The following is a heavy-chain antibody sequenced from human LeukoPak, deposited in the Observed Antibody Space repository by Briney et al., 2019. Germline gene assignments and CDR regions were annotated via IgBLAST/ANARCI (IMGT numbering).Heavy chain of an antibody. D-gene: IGHD6-13*01. CDR1: GGSISSYY. V-gene: IGHV4-59*01. Sequence: PSETLSLTCTVSGGSISSYYWSWIRLPPGKGLEWIGYLSKSGNTNYSPSLKSRVTIFGDTSKNQFFLKLSSVTAADTAVYYCARSITSSWYGDFQHWGQGTLVTVSS. J-gene: IGHJ1*01. CDR3: ARSITSSWYGDFQH. CDR2: LSKSGNT.